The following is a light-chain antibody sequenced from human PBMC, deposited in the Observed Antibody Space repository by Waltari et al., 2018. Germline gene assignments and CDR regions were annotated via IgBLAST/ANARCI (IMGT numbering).Light chain of an antibody. Sequence: QSALTPPASVSGSPGQSIAIPGIGTSSDVGANNLLSWYQQHPGRAPNLMIHEVTKRPSGVSTRFSGSKSGNTASLTISGLQAEDEADYYCCSYTSIGPVLIGGGTKVTVL. V-gene: IGLV2-23*02. CDR3: CSYTSIGPVL. CDR2: EVT. CDR1: SSDVGANNL. J-gene: IGLJ2*01.